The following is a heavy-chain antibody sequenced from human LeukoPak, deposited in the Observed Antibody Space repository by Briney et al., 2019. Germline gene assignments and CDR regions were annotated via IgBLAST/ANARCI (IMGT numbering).Heavy chain of an antibody. CDR1: GFTFSNYG. J-gene: IGHJ4*02. Sequence: PGRSLRLSCEASGFTFSNYGMHWVRQAPGKGLEWVAVIWYDGSNKYYADSVKGRFTISRDTSKNTLYLQMNSLRAEDTAIYYCAKDKGTCSSTSCLFDYWGQGTLVTVSS. V-gene: IGHV3-33*06. CDR2: IWYDGSNK. CDR3: AKDKGTCSSTSCLFDY. D-gene: IGHD2-2*01.